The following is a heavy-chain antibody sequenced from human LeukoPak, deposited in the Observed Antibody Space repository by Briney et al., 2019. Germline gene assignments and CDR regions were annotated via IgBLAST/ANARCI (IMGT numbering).Heavy chain of an antibody. CDR1: GYTFTSYD. CDR2: MNPNSGNT. CDR3: ARVRANWYEDY. Sequence: ASVKVSCKASGYTFTSYDINWVRQATGQGREWMGWMNPNSGNTGYAQKFQGRVTMTTNASINTAYLELSSLRAEDTAVYYCARVRANWYEDYWGQGTLVTVSS. D-gene: IGHD6-13*01. J-gene: IGHJ4*02. V-gene: IGHV1-8*01.